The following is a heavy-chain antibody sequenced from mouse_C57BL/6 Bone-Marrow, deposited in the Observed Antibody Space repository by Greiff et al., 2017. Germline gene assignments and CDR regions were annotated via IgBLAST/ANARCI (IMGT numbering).Heavy chain of an antibody. CDR2: INPNYGTT. Sequence: VHVKQSGPELVKPGASVKISCKASGYSFTDYNMNWVKQSNGKSLEWIGVINPNYGTTSYNQKFKGKATLTAEQSSSTAYMQLNSLTPEYSAVYYCARSDYYGSSPYYYAMAYWGQGTSVTVSS. CDR3: ARSDYYGSSPYYYAMAY. CDR1: GYSFTDYN. V-gene: IGHV1-39*01. D-gene: IGHD1-1*01. J-gene: IGHJ4*01.